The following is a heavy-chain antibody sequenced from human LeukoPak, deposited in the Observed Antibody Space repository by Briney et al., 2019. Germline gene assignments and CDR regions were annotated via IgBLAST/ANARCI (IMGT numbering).Heavy chain of an antibody. CDR2: INHSGST. CDR1: GGSFGGYY. CDR3: ARAPLGYCSGGSCYGVDY. Sequence: SETLSLTCAVYGGSFGGYYWSWIRQPPGKGLEWIGEINHSGSTNYNPSLKSRVTISVDTSKNQFSLKLSSVTAADTAVYYCARAPLGYCSGGSCYGVDYWGQGTLVTVSS. D-gene: IGHD2-15*01. V-gene: IGHV4-34*01. J-gene: IGHJ4*02.